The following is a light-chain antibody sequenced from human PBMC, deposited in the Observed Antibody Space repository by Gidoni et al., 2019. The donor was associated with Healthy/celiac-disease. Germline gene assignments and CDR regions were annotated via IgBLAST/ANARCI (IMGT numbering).Light chain of an antibody. Sequence: PGKAPKLLIYDATSLESGVPSTFSGSGSRTEFTLTISSLQPDAFATYYCQQDNSLWTFXRXTKVEIK. CDR3: QQDNSLWT. J-gene: IGKJ1*01. V-gene: IGKV1-5*01. CDR2: DAT.